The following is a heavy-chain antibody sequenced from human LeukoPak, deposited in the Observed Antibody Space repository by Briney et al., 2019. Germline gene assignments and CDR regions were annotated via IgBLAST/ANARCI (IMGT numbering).Heavy chain of an antibody. V-gene: IGHV1-46*01. J-gene: IGHJ4*02. CDR2: INPSGGST. D-gene: IGHD6-19*01. CDR1: GYTFARYY. Sequence: ASVKVSCKASGYTFARYYMHWVRQAPGQGLEWMAIINPSGGSTSYAQKFRGRVTMTRDMSTSTVYMELSSLRSEDTAVYYCARGTDIAVPRVTYYFDYWGQGTLVTVSS. CDR3: ARGTDIAVPRVTYYFDY.